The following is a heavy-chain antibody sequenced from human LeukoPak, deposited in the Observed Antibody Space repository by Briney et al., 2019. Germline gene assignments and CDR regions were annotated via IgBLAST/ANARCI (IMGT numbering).Heavy chain of an antibody. CDR3: ARWQVLHYFDY. V-gene: IGHV1-18*01. Sequence: GASVKVSFKASGYTFTSYGISWVRQAPGQGLEWMGWISAYNGNTNYAQKFQDRVTMTKDTSTTTVYMELRSLRSDDTAVYYCARWQVLHYFDYWGQGTLVTVSS. CDR2: ISAYNGNT. D-gene: IGHD1-26*01. CDR1: GYTFTSYG. J-gene: IGHJ4*02.